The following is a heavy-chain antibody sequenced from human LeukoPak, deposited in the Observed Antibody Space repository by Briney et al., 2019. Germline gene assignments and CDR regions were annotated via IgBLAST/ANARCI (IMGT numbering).Heavy chain of an antibody. CDR2: IKQDGSEK. V-gene: IGHV3-7*01. J-gene: IGHJ4*02. CDR1: GFTFSSYW. Sequence: PGGSLRLSCAASGFTFSSYWMSWVRQAPGKGLEWVANIKQDGSEKYYVDSVKGRFTISRDNAKNSLYLQMNSLRAEDTAVYYCAKDQGYSYGFRLDYWGQGTLVTVSS. CDR3: AKDQGYSYGFRLDY. D-gene: IGHD5-18*01.